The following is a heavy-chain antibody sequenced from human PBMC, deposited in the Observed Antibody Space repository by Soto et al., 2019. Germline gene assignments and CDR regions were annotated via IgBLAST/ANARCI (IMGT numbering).Heavy chain of an antibody. D-gene: IGHD6-19*01. V-gene: IGHV3-30-3*01. CDR1: GFTFSSYA. Sequence: GGSLRLSCAASGFTFSSYAMHWVRQAPGKGLEWVAVISYDGNNKYYADSVEGRFTISRDNSKNTLYLQMNSLRAEDTAVYYCARGAPYWYSSGWFGLLGDYWGQGTLVTVSS. J-gene: IGHJ4*02. CDR3: ARGAPYWYSSGWFGLLGDY. CDR2: ISYDGNNK.